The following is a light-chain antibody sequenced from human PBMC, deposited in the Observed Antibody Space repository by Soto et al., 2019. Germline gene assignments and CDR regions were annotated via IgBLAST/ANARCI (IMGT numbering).Light chain of an antibody. CDR1: QGISSY. V-gene: IGKV1-8*01. CDR2: AAC. Sequence: AILVTQSPTLLSRCIVDRVSITYLACQGISSYLAWYQQKPGKAPKLLIYAACTLQSGVPSRFSGSGSGTDFTLTISCLQSEDFATYYCQQYYSYPWTFGQGTKVDLK. J-gene: IGKJ1*01. CDR3: QQYYSYPWT.